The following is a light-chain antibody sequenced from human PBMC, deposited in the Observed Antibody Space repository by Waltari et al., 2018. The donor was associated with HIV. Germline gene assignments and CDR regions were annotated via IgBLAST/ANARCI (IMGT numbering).Light chain of an antibody. Sequence: EIVMTQSPATLSVSPGERATLSCRASQSVSSNLAWYQQEPSQAPRLLIYGASTRTTGIPARFSGSGSRTEFTLTISSLQSEDFAVYFCQQYNNWPPLMYTFGQGTKLEIK. CDR1: QSVSSN. V-gene: IGKV3-15*01. CDR3: QQYNNWPPLMYT. CDR2: GAS. J-gene: IGKJ2*01.